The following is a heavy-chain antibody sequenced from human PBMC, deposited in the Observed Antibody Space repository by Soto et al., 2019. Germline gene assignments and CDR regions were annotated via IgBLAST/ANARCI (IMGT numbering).Heavy chain of an antibody. CDR3: ARDLYHYGQGFVA. CDR1: GGSISSGGYY. D-gene: IGHD2-2*01. V-gene: IGHV4-31*03. Sequence: QVQLQESGPGLVKPSQTLSLTCSVSGGSISSGGYYWTWIRQLPGKGLEWIGYIYHTGKTYYNPSLESRVTMSADTSKNQFSLRLSSVTAADTALYYCARDLYHYGQGFVAWGQGILVSVSS. J-gene: IGHJ5*02. CDR2: IYHTGKT.